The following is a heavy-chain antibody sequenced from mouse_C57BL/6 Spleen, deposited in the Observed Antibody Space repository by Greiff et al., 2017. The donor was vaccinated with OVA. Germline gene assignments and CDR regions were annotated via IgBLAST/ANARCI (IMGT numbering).Heavy chain of an antibody. CDR1: GFTFSDYY. CDR3: ARALGEDWYFDV. D-gene: IGHD4-1*01. CDR2: INYDGSST. Sequence: EVQLQESEGGLVQPGSSMKLSCTASGFTFSDYYMAWVRQVPEKGLEWVANINYDGSSTYYLDSLKSRFIISRDNAKNILYLQMSSLKSEDTATYYCARALGEDWYFDVWGTGTTVTVSS. J-gene: IGHJ1*03. V-gene: IGHV5-16*01.